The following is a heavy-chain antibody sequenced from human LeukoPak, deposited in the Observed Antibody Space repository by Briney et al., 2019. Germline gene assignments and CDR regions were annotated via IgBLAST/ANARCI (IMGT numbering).Heavy chain of an antibody. CDR3: ASLKDSSGYLDY. J-gene: IGHJ6*04. V-gene: IGHV1-69*05. Sequence: SVKVSCKASGGTFSSYAISWVRQAPGQGLEWMGGIIPIFGTANYAQKFQGRVTITTDESTSTAYIELSSLRSEDTAVYYCASLKDSSGYLDYWGKGTTVTVSS. CDR2: IIPIFGTA. D-gene: IGHD3-22*01. CDR1: GGTFSSYA.